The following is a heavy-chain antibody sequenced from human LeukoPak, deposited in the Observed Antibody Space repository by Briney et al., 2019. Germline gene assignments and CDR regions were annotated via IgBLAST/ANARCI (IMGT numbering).Heavy chain of an antibody. CDR2: LSGSGGST. CDR3: AKAWLEQGGMFDY. D-gene: IGHD1/OR15-1a*01. J-gene: IGHJ4*02. CDR1: GFTFSSYA. Sequence: GGSLRLSCAASGFTFSSYAMSWVRQAPGEGLEWVSLLSGSGGSTYYADSVKGRFTISRDKSKNTLYLQMNSLRAEDTAVYYCAKAWLEQGGMFDYWGQGTPVTVSS. V-gene: IGHV3-23*01.